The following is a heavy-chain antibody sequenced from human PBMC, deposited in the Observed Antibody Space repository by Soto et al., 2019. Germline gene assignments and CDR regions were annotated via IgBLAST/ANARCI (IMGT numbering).Heavy chain of an antibody. CDR1: GGSLCGYY. V-gene: IGHV4-34*02. CDR3: ARRRSVIVATVYVKGAFDI. Sequence: QVQLQQWGAGLLKASETLSLTCGVSGGSLCGYYWSWLRQSPGKGLEWIGDLSQRGGGIYNPSLKSRVTMSVDTSKNQFSLSLRSVTAADTALYYCARRRSVIVATVYVKGAFDIWGQGPLVTVSS. J-gene: IGHJ3*02. D-gene: IGHD3-10*02. CDR2: LSQRGGG.